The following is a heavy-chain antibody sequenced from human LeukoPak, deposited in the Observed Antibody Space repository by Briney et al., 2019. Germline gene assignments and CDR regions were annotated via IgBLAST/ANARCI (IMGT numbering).Heavy chain of an antibody. CDR2: IYPGDSDT. CDR3: ASHILTGPPDH. CDR1: GYSFSTYW. Sequence: GESLQISCKGSGYSFSTYWIGWVRQMPGKGLEWMGIIYPGDSDTRYSPSFQGQVTISADKSISTAYLQWSGLKASDTAMYYCASHILTGPPDHWGQGTLVTVSS. V-gene: IGHV5-51*01. D-gene: IGHD3-9*01. J-gene: IGHJ4*02.